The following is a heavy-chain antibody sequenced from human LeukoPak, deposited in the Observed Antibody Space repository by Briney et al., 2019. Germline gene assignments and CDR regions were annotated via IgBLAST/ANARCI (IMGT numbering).Heavy chain of an antibody. CDR1: VYTFTACY. V-gene: IGHV1-2*02. D-gene: IGHD5-24*01. CDR3: ARYGYQYVQFDS. J-gene: IGHJ4*02. CDR2: INPNNGGT. Sequence: ASVKVSFTSSVYTFTACYIHWGRHAPGQGLEWMGWINPNNGGTNYAQRFQGRVTMTRDTSISTAYMELSRLRSDDTAVYYCARYGYQYVQFDSWGQGTLVTVSS.